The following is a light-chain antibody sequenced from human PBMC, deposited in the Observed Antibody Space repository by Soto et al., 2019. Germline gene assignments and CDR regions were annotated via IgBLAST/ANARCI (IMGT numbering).Light chain of an antibody. J-gene: IGLJ2*01. V-gene: IGLV2-14*01. CDR1: SSDIGGYNY. CDR2: EVS. CDR3: SSYTSSITLV. Sequence: QSALTQPASVSGSPGQSITISCTGTSSDIGGYNYVSWYQQHQGKAPKLMICEVSTRPSGVSYRFSGSKSGNTASLTISGLQAEDEADYYCSSYTSSITLVFGGGTKLTVL.